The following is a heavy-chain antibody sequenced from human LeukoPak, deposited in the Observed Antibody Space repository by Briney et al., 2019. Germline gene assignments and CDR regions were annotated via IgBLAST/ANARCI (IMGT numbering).Heavy chain of an antibody. D-gene: IGHD6-19*01. Sequence: ASVKVSCKASGYTFTGYYIHWVRQATGQGLEWMGWMNPNSGNTGYAQKFQGRVTITRNTSISTAYMELSSLRSEDTAVYYCARGIAVAGTHRYYYYYMDVWGKGTTVTVSS. CDR1: GYTFTGYY. V-gene: IGHV1-8*03. CDR3: ARGIAVAGTHRYYYYYMDV. J-gene: IGHJ6*03. CDR2: MNPNSGNT.